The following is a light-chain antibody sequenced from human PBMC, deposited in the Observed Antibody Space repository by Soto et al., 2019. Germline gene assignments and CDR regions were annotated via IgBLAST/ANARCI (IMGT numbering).Light chain of an antibody. J-gene: IGKJ5*01. CDR2: DAS. V-gene: IGKV1D-13*01. CDR3: QQFNYFRVT. CDR1: HDIASA. Sequence: AIQLTQSPSSLSASVGDRVTITCRASHDIASALAWYQLKPGKPPKLMIYDASTLEGGVPSRFSGSGSGTDFTLTISGLQPEDFATYYCQQFNYFRVTFGQGTRLEI.